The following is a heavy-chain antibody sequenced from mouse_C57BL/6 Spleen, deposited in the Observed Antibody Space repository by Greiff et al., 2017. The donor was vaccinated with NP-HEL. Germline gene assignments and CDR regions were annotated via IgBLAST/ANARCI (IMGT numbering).Heavy chain of an antibody. Sequence: EVKLVESGGGLVKPGGSLKLSCAASGFTFSDYGMHWVRQAPEKGLEWVAYISSGRSTISSPDPVKGRSPLSRDNAKTTLFLQMTSVGSEDTAMYYCARPGDYGWFACWGQGTLVTVSA. V-gene: IGHV5-17*01. CDR2: ISSGRSTI. CDR1: GFTFSDYG. D-gene: IGHD2-4*01. J-gene: IGHJ3*01. CDR3: ARPGDYGWFAC.